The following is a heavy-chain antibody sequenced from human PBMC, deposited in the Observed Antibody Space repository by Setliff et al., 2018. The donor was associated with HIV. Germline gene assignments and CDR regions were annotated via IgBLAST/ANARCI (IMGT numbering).Heavy chain of an antibody. V-gene: IGHV1-3*03. D-gene: IGHD5-18*01. Sequence: ASVKVSCKASGYTFSSYAMHWVRQAPGQRLEWMGWINAGNGNTKYSQKFQGRVTITRDTSASTAHMELSSLKPEDMALYYCARVNVDTTGVFGPLDYWGQGTLVTVSS. CDR2: INAGNGNT. CDR3: ARVNVDTTGVFGPLDY. J-gene: IGHJ4*01. CDR1: GYTFSSYA.